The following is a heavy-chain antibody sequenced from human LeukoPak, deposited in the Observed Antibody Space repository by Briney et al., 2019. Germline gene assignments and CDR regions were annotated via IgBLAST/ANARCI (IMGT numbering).Heavy chain of an antibody. CDR2: IYPGDSDT. CDR1: GNSFSNYW. V-gene: IGHV5-51*01. Sequence: GESLKISCKGSGNSFSNYWIGWVRQLPGRGLEWMGIIYPGDSDTRYSPSFQGQVTISADKSITTAYLQWSSLKASDTAMYYCARAYDSSWGAFGIWGQGTMVTVSS. J-gene: IGHJ3*02. CDR3: ARAYDSSWGAFGI. D-gene: IGHD3-22*01.